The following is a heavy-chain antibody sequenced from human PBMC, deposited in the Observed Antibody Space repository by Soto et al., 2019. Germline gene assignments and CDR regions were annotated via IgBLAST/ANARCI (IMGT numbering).Heavy chain of an antibody. V-gene: IGHV3-21*01. CDR1: GFTFSSYS. CDR2: ISSSSSYI. CDR3: ARDGSRLHLGELLLYPGVRKTDVN. Sequence: GGSLRLSCAASGFTFSSYSMNWVRQAPGKGLEWVSSISSSSSYIYYADSVKGRFTISRDNAKNSLYLQMNSLRAEDTAVYYCARDGSRLHLGELLLYPGVRKTDVNWGQGTLVTVSS. J-gene: IGHJ4*02. D-gene: IGHD3-16*02.